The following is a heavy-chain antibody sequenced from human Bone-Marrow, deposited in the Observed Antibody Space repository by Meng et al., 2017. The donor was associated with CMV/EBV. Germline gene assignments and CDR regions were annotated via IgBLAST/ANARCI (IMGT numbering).Heavy chain of an antibody. CDR2: IYHSGST. V-gene: IGHV4-38-2*01. D-gene: IGHD1-1*01. Sequence: SETLSLTCAVYGGSFSGYYWGWIRQPPGKGLEWIGSIYHSGSTYYNPSLKSRVTISVDTSKNQFSLKLSSVTAADTAVYYCASRAERRWGYYFDYWGQGTLVTVSS. CDR1: GGSFSGYY. J-gene: IGHJ4*02. CDR3: ASRAERRWGYYFDY.